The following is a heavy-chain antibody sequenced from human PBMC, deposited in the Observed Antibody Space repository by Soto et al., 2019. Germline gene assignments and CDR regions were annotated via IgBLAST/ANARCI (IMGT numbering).Heavy chain of an antibody. CDR3: ARASKYSGSYFFYYGMDV. J-gene: IGHJ6*02. Sequence: SETLSLTCTVSGGSISSGDYYWSWIRQPPGKGLEWIGYIYYSGSTYYNPSLKSRVTISVDTSKNQFSLKLSSVTAADTAVFYCARASKYSGSYFFYYGMDVWGQGTTVTVSS. V-gene: IGHV4-30-4*01. CDR2: IYYSGST. D-gene: IGHD1-26*01. CDR1: GGSISSGDYY.